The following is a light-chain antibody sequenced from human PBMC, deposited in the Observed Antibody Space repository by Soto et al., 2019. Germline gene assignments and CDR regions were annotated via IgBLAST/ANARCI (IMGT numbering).Light chain of an antibody. CDR2: EAS. CDR3: QQRSNWPLTWT. CDR1: PSVSSD. Sequence: EIVLTKSPATLSLSPGARSTFSCRASPSVSSDSARFQQKPGQPPRPLIYEASNRATGAPARFSGSGSGTYFTLTISSLEPEEFAVYYCQQRSNWPLTWTFGQGTKVDIK. J-gene: IGKJ1*01. V-gene: IGKV3-11*01.